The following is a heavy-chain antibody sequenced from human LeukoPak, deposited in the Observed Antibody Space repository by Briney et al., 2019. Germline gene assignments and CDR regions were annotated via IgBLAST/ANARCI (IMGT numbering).Heavy chain of an antibody. Sequence: GGSLRLSCTVSGFTVSINSMSWVRQAPGKGLEWVSFIYSGGNTHYSDSVKGRFTISRDNSKNTLYMQMNSLRAADTAVYYCARDKGTSYLSSFDYWGQGTLVTVSS. CDR1: GFTVSINS. D-gene: IGHD6-6*01. J-gene: IGHJ4*02. V-gene: IGHV3-66*02. CDR2: IYSGGNT. CDR3: ARDKGTSYLSSFDY.